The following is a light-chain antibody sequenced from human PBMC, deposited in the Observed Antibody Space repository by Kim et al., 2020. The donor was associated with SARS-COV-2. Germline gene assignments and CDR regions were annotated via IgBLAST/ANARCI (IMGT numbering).Light chain of an antibody. Sequence: ALGQTVRITCQGDSLRGYYASWYQQKPGQAPVLVVYDRNNRPSGIPDRFSGSTSGNIASLTITGAQAEDEAEYFCNSRDSSGSPYVFGSGTKVTVL. J-gene: IGLJ1*01. CDR2: DRN. CDR1: SLRGYY. V-gene: IGLV3-19*01. CDR3: NSRDSSGSPYV.